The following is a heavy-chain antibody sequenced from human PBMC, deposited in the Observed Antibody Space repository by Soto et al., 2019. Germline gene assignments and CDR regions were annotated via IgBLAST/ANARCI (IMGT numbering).Heavy chain of an antibody. Sequence: SETLSLTCAVYGGSVSGYYLSWIRQPPGKGLEWIGEINHSGSTNYNPSLKSRVTISVDTSKNQFSLKLSSVTAADTAVYYCERNGGYGSGSYPNWFVPWGRGTLVTVSS. CDR3: ERNGGYGSGSYPNWFVP. CDR1: GGSVSGYY. CDR2: INHSGST. J-gene: IGHJ5*02. D-gene: IGHD3-10*01. V-gene: IGHV4-34*01.